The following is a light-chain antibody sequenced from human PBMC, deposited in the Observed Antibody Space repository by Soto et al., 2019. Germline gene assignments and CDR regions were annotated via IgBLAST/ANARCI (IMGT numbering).Light chain of an antibody. CDR1: QGSRDD. Sequence: DIQMTQSHSSLSASVGDRFTITGRASQGSRDDLSCYQQKAGKAPERLIYAASSLQGGVPSRFSCIGSGTEFTLTIPSLQPEDCVSYYGLLHKSYVWPVGPGTKGEIK. J-gene: IGKJ3*01. CDR2: AAS. V-gene: IGKV1-17*01. CDR3: LLHKSYVWP.